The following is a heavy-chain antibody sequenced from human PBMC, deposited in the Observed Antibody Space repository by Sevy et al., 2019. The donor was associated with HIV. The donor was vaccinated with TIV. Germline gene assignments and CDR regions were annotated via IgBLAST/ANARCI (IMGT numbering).Heavy chain of an antibody. CDR1: GGTFSSYA. CDR2: IIPIFGTA. J-gene: IGHJ5*02. Sequence: SVKVSCKASGGTFSSYAISWVRQAPGQGLEWMGGIIPIFGTANYAQKFQGRVTITGDKSTSTAYMELSSLRSEDTAAYYCARSIAAAGTMYIWFDPWGQGTLVTVSS. CDR3: ARSIAAAGTMYIWFDP. V-gene: IGHV1-69*06. D-gene: IGHD6-13*01.